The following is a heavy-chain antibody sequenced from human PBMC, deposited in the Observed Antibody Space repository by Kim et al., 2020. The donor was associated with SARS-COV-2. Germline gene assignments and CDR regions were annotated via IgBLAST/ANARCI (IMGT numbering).Heavy chain of an antibody. V-gene: IGHV3-23*01. D-gene: IGHD1-20*01. Sequence: RFTISRDNSKNTLYLQMNSLRAEDTAVYYCAKPGITGTSLGAYYYGMDVWGQGTTVTVSS. CDR3: AKPGITGTSLGAYYYGMDV. J-gene: IGHJ6*02.